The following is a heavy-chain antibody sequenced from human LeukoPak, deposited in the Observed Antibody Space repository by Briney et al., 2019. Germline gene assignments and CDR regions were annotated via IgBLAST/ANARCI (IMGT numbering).Heavy chain of an antibody. CDR3: ARGISV. J-gene: IGHJ4*02. CDR1: GFTLSNYS. Sequence: GGSLRLSCAVSGFTLSNYSLNWVRQAPGKGLEWVSYTSSSSSSIYYADSVKGRFTISRDNAKNSLYLQMNSLRVEDTAVYYCARGISVWGQGTLVTVSS. CDR2: TSSSSSSI. D-gene: IGHD2-15*01. V-gene: IGHV3-21*01.